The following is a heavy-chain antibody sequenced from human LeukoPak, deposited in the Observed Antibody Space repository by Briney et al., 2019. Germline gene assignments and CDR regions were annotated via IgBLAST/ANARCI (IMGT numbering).Heavy chain of an antibody. D-gene: IGHD1-26*01. CDR3: ARVDSGSYLGYFDP. V-gene: IGHV1-2*02. Sequence: ASVKVSCKASGYTFTGYYMHWVRQAPGQGLEWMGWINPNSGGTNYAQKFQGRVTMTRDTSISTAYMELSSLRSDDTAVYYCARVDSGSYLGYFDPWGRGTLVTVSS. CDR1: GYTFTGYY. J-gene: IGHJ2*01. CDR2: INPNSGGT.